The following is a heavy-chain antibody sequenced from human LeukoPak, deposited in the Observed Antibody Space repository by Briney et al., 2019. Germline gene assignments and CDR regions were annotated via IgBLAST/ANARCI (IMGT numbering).Heavy chain of an antibody. CDR3: ARDLFGGGELLEGPPNAFDI. Sequence: GGSLRLSCGASGFTFSTYHMNWVRQAPGKGLEWVSYISSSGSTIYYADSVKGRFTISRDNAKNSLYLQMNSLRAEDTAVYYCARDLFGGGELLEGPPNAFDIWGQGTMVTVSS. J-gene: IGHJ3*02. D-gene: IGHD1-26*01. CDR1: GFTFSTYH. CDR2: ISSSGSTI. V-gene: IGHV3-48*04.